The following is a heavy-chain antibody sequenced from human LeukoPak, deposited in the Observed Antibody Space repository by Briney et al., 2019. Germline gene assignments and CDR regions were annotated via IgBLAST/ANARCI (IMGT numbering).Heavy chain of an antibody. D-gene: IGHD4-23*01. CDR3: ARDRGGGNAYFDY. CDR2: IYNNGNT. Sequence: SETLSLTCTVSGASINSYCWSWIRQPPGKGLEWIGYIYNNGNTNYNPSLKSRVTISVDTSKNQFSLKLSSVTAADTAVYYCARDRGGGNAYFDYWGQGTLVTVSS. J-gene: IGHJ4*02. V-gene: IGHV4-59*01. CDR1: GASINSYC.